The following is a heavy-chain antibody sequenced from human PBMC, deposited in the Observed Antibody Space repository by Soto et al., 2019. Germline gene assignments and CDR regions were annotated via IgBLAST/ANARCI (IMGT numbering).Heavy chain of an antibody. CDR1: GFTFSSYG. J-gene: IGHJ6*02. V-gene: IGHV3-30*18. D-gene: IGHD2-2*01. CDR3: AKDKGGGVVPAGYYYGMDV. CDR2: ISYDGSNK. Sequence: QVQLVESGGGVVQPGRSLGLSCAASGFTFSSYGMHWVRQAPGKWLEWVAVISYDGSNKYYADSVKGRFTISRDNSKNTLYLQMNSLRAEDTAVYYCAKDKGGGVVPAGYYYGMDVWGQGTTVTVSS.